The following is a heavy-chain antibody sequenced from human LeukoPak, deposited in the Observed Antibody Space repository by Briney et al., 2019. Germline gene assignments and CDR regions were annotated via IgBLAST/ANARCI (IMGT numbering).Heavy chain of an antibody. CDR1: GFTLTSSA. V-gene: IGHV1-58*01. D-gene: IGHD6-13*01. CDR3: AAPHSSSWFDF. CDR2: IVVGSNDT. Sequence: TSVKVSCKASGFTLTSSAVQWVRQARGQRLEWIGWIVVGSNDTNYAQKFQKRVTNARDMSTNTAYMELSSLRSEDTAVYYCAAPHSSSWFDFWGRGTLVTVSS. J-gene: IGHJ4*02.